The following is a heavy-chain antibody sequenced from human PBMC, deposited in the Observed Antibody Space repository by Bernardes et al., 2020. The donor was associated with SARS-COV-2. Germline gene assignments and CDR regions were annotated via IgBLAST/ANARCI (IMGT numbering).Heavy chain of an antibody. J-gene: IGHJ5*02. CDR3: AKERRKIGLTWVDP. CDR2: ISSSGADT. Sequence: GGSLRPSCAVSGFISNNYGVSWLRQTQGKGLEWVAGISSSGADTYYTGSVKGRFTILRDNSKNTLYLQVNSLRVEYTSKYYCAKERRKIGLTWVDPWGQGTLVTVSS. V-gene: IGHV3-23*01. CDR1: GFISNNYG.